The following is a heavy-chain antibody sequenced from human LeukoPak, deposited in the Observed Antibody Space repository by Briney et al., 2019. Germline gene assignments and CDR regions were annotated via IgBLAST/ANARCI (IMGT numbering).Heavy chain of an antibody. CDR1: GYSFTSYW. CDR3: ARGTYYYDSVNWFDP. Sequence: GESLKISCKGSGYSFTSYWNGWVRQMPGKGLEWMGIIYPGDSDTRYSPSFQGQVTISADKSISTAYLQWSSLKASDTAMYYCARGTYYYDSVNWFDPWGQGTLVTVSS. V-gene: IGHV5-51*01. J-gene: IGHJ5*02. CDR2: IYPGDSDT. D-gene: IGHD3-22*01.